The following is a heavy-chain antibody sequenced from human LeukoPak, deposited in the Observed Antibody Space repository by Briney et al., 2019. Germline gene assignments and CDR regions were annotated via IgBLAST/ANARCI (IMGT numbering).Heavy chain of an antibody. CDR2: ISGSGGST. D-gene: IGHD1-26*01. J-gene: IGHJ3*02. V-gene: IGHV3-23*01. Sequence: GGSLRLSCAASGFTFSSYAMSWVCQAPGKGLEWVSAISGSGGSTYYADSVKGRFTISRDNSKNTLYLQMNSLRAEETAVYYWAKDLVGARGNAFDIWGQGTMVTVSS. CDR1: GFTFSSYA. CDR3: AKDLVGARGNAFDI.